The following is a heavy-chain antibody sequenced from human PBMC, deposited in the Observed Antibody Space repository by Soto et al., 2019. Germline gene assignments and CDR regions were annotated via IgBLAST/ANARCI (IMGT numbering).Heavy chain of an antibody. Sequence: GGSLRLSCTASGFTFGDYAMSWVRQAPGKGLEWVGFIRSKAYGGTTEYAASVKGRFTISRDDSKSIAYLQMNSLKTEDTAVYYCTRGLDYSTNYYYGMDVWGQGTTVTVSS. J-gene: IGHJ6*02. D-gene: IGHD4-4*01. CDR1: GFTFGDYA. CDR3: TRGLDYSTNYYYGMDV. V-gene: IGHV3-49*04. CDR2: IRSKAYGGTT.